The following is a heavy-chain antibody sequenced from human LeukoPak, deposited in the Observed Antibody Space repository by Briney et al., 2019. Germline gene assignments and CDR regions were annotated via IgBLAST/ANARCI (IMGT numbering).Heavy chain of an antibody. D-gene: IGHD1-14*01. CDR3: ARGIENHFDD. CDR2: ITSSSAST. J-gene: IGHJ4*02. V-gene: IGHV3-23*01. CDR1: GFTFSHYG. Sequence: GGTLRLSCAASGFTFSHYGLNWVRRAPGKGLEWVSGITSSSASTFYADSVKGRFSISRDNSKNTLYLQMNSLRPEGTAVYFCARGIENHFDDWGQGTLVTVSS.